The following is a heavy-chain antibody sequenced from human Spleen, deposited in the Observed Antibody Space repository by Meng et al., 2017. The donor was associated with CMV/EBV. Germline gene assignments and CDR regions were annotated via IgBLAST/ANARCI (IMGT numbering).Heavy chain of an antibody. J-gene: IGHJ4*02. D-gene: IGHD3-3*01. CDR2: INHSGST. Sequence: QLPRQESGPGLVKPSETLSLTCTVSGGSISSSSYYWGWIRQPPGKGLEWIGEINHSGSTNYNPSLKSRVTISVDTSKNQFSLKLSSVTAADTAVYYCARGRKYVLRFLEWLYYFDYWGQGTLVTVSS. CDR3: ARGRKYVLRFLEWLYYFDY. V-gene: IGHV4-39*07. CDR1: GGSISSSSYY.